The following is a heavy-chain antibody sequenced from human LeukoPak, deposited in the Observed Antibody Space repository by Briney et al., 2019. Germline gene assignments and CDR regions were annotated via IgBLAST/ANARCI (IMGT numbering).Heavy chain of an antibody. J-gene: IGHJ5*02. CDR3: ARALGIAAAGHNWFDP. V-gene: IGHV1-18*01. CDR2: ISAYNGNT. CDR1: GYRFTSYG. Sequence: ASVKVSCKASGYRFTSYGISWVRQAPGQGLEWMGWISAYNGNTNYAQKLQGRVTMTTDTSTSTAYMELRSLRSDDTAVYYCARALGIAAAGHNWFDPWGQGTLVTVSS. D-gene: IGHD6-13*01.